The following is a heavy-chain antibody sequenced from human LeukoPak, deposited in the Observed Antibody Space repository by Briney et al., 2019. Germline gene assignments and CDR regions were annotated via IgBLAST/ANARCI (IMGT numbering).Heavy chain of an antibody. Sequence: GASVKVSCKASGYTFTSYCMHRVRQAPGQGLEWLGIINPSDGSTTYAQKFQGRVTMTRDTSTSTVYMELSSLRSEDTAVYYCARVLDRWSGYFDYWGQGTLVTVSS. CDR3: ARVLDRWSGYFDY. D-gene: IGHD3-3*01. CDR1: GYTFTSYC. V-gene: IGHV1-46*01. J-gene: IGHJ4*02. CDR2: INPSDGST.